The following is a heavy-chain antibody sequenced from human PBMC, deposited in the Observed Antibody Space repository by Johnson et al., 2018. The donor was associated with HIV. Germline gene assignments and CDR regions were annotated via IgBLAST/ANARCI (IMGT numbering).Heavy chain of an antibody. J-gene: IGHJ3*02. CDR2: IKQDGSEK. D-gene: IGHD2-15*01. CDR3: ARSKDCSVGTCPDAFDI. V-gene: IGHV3-7*01. Sequence: VQLVESGGGLVQPGGSLRLSCAVSGFTFSSYAMSWVRQAPGRGLEWVANIKQDGSEKFYVDSVKGRFTISRDNAENSLYLQMNSLRAEDTAVYYCARSKDCSVGTCPDAFDIWGQGTLVMVSS. CDR1: GFTFSSYA.